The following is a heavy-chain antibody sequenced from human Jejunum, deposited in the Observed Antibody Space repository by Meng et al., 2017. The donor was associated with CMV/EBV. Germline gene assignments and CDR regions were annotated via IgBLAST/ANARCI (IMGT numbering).Heavy chain of an antibody. CDR1: GFPVSSNY. CDR2: IYTGGST. V-gene: IGHV3-66*02. D-gene: IGHD2-8*01. CDR3: ARGRLTGYFDY. J-gene: IGHJ4*02. Sequence: CAASGFPVSSNYMSWVRQAPGKGLEWVSIIYTGGSTYYADSVKGRFTISRDNSKNTLYLQMNSLRAEDTAVYYCARGRLTGYFDYWGQGTLVTVSS.